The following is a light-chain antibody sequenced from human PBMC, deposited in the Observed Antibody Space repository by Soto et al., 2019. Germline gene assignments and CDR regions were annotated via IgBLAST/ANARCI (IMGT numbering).Light chain of an antibody. J-gene: IGLJ1*01. CDR2: DVS. Sequence: QSALTQPASVSGSPGQSITISCTGTNSDVGGYNYVSWYQQHPGKAPKFMIYDVSNRPSGVSNRFSGSKSGNTASLTISGLQAEDEADYYCCSYTTSNTRQIVFGTGTKLTVL. V-gene: IGLV2-14*01. CDR3: CSYTTSNTRQIV. CDR1: NSDVGGYNY.